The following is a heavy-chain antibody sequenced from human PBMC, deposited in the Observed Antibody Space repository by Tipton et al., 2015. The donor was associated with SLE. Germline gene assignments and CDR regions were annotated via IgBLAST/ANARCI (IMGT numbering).Heavy chain of an antibody. V-gene: IGHV4-34*01. CDR2: VNRGGST. J-gene: IGHJ1*01. Sequence: AGLVKPSETLSLTCAVYGGSLSGYYWSWIRQAPGKGLEWIGEVNRGGSTNYNPSLKSRVTMSVDTSKNQFSLKLSSVTATDTAVYYCARLNPGFQHWGQGTLVTVSS. CDR1: GGSLSGYY. CDR3: ARLNPGFQH.